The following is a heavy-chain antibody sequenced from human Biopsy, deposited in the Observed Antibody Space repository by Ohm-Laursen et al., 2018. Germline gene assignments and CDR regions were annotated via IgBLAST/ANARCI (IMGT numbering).Heavy chain of an antibody. Sequence: SLRLSCAASGFTFNNYGMQWVRQAPGKGLDWVSSIDSSAASTFYADSVKGRSTNSRDNSKNTLFLQMNSLRAADTAIYYCASDLNGDPSAFDYWGQGTLVAVSS. J-gene: IGHJ4*02. CDR2: IDSSAAST. D-gene: IGHD4-17*01. CDR1: GFTFNNYG. CDR3: ASDLNGDPSAFDY. V-gene: IGHV3-23*01.